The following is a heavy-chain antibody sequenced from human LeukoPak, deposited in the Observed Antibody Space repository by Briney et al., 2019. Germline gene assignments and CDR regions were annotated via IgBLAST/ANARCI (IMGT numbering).Heavy chain of an antibody. CDR2: IYTSGST. CDR1: GGSISGYY. V-gene: IGHV4-4*07. Sequence: SETLSLTCTVSGGSISGYYWSWIRQPAGKGLEWIGRIYTSGSTNYNPSLKSRVTISVDTSKDQFSLKLSSVTAADTAVYYCARFSSSSLAFDYWGQGTLVTVSS. D-gene: IGHD6-6*01. J-gene: IGHJ4*02. CDR3: ARFSSSSLAFDY.